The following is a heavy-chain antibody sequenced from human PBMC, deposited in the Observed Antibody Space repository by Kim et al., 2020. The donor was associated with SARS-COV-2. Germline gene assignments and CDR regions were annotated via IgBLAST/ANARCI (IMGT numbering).Heavy chain of an antibody. CDR2: ISSNGGST. V-gene: IGHV3-64*01. J-gene: IGHJ3*02. CDR3: ARGFGELKGVKDAFDI. Sequence: GGSLRLSCAASGFTFSSYAMHWVRQAPGKGLEYVSAISSNGGSTSYANSVKGRFTISRDNSKNTLYLQMGSLRAEDMAVYYCARGFGELKGVKDAFDIWGQGTMVTVSS. D-gene: IGHD3-10*01. CDR1: GFTFSSYA.